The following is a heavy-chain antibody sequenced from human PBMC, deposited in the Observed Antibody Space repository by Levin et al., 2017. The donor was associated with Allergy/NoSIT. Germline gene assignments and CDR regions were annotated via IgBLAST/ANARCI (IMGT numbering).Heavy chain of an antibody. V-gene: IGHV4-39*01. D-gene: IGHD2-2*01. CDR3: ARFSTHQLLSRDAFDI. J-gene: IGHJ3*02. CDR1: GGSISSSSYY. Sequence: SETLSLTCTVSGGSISSSSYYWGWIRQPPGKGLEWIGSIYYSGSTYYNPSLKSRVTISVDTSKNQFSLKLSSVTAADTAVYYCARFSTHQLLSRDAFDIWGQGTMVTVSS. CDR2: IYYSGST.